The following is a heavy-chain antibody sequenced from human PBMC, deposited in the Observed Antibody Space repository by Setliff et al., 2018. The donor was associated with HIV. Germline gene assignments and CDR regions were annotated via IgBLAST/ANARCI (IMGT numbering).Heavy chain of an antibody. D-gene: IGHD3-22*01. CDR3: ARDSDYYDSSTYRLDY. CDR1: GGSISSSSYY. J-gene: IGHJ4*02. CDR2: IYTSGRI. Sequence: ASETLSLTCTVSGGSISSSSYYWSWIRQPAGKGLEWIGRIYTSGRIDYNPSLKSRVTISVDTSNKQFSLNLSSVTAADTAVYYCARDSDYYDSSTYRLDYWGQGTLVTVSS. V-gene: IGHV4-61*02.